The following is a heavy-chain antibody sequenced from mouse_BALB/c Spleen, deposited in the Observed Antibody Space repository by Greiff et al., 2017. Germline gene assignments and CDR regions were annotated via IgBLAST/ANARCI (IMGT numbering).Heavy chain of an antibody. V-gene: IGHV5-9*03. CDR1: GFTFSSYT. J-gene: IGHJ3*01. D-gene: IGHD2-3*01. Sequence: EVQLVESGGGLVKPGGSLKLSCAASGFTFSSYTMSWVRQTPEKRLECVATISSGGGNTYYPDSVKGRFTISRDNAKNNLYLQMSSLRSEDTALYYCARYDGYPFAYWGQGTLVTVSA. CDR3: ARYDGYPFAY. CDR2: ISSGGGNT.